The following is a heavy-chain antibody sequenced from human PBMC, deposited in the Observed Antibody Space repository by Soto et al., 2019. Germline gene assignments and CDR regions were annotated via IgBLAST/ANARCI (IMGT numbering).Heavy chain of an antibody. CDR3: ARDCSGGSCYPGMDV. CDR2: ISSSGYI. Sequence: EVQLVESGGGLVKPGGSLRLSCAASGLNFNSYTINWVRQAPGKRLEWLSSISSSGYIFSTDSVRGRFTISRDNAKNSVYLQINSLRAEDTAVYFCARDCSGGSCYPGMDVWGQGTTVTVSS. CDR1: GLNFNSYT. D-gene: IGHD2-15*01. J-gene: IGHJ6*02. V-gene: IGHV3-21*01.